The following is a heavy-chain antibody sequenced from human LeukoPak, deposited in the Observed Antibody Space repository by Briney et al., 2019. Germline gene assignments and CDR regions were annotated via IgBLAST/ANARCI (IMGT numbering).Heavy chain of an antibody. CDR3: ARSQVDPYCSGGSCYSGY. V-gene: IGHV3-23*01. Sequence: GGSLRLSCAASGFTFSSYSMNWVRQAPGKGLEWVSAISGSGGSTYYADSVKGRFTISRDNSKNTLYLQMNSLRAEDTAVYYCARSQVDPYCSGGSCYSGYWGQGTLVTVSS. J-gene: IGHJ4*02. CDR1: GFTFSSYS. CDR2: ISGSGGST. D-gene: IGHD2-15*01.